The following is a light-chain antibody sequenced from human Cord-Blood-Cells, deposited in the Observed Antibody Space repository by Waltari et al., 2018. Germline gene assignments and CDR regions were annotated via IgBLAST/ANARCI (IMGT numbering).Light chain of an antibody. V-gene: IGKV4-1*01. CDR2: WAS. Sequence: DIVMTQSPDSLAVSLGERATINCKSSQSVLYSSNNKNYLAWYQQKPAQPPKLLIYWASTRESGVPDRFSGSGSGTDFTLTISSLQAEDVAVYYCQAQNTFGQGTKLEIK. CDR1: QSVLYSSNNKNY. J-gene: IGKJ2*01. CDR3: QAQNT.